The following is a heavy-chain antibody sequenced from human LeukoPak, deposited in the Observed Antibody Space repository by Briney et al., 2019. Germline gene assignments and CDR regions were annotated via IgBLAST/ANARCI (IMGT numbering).Heavy chain of an antibody. D-gene: IGHD6-13*01. CDR2: ISYDGSNK. J-gene: IGHJ5*02. CDR3: AKVGRGSSWYWFDP. CDR1: GFIFSSYG. V-gene: IGHV3-30*18. Sequence: GGSLRLSCAASGFIFSSYGMHWVRQAPGKGLEWVAVISYDGSNKYYADSVKGRFTISRDNSKNTLYLQMNSLRAEDTAVYYCAKVGRGSSWYWFDPWGQGTLVTVSS.